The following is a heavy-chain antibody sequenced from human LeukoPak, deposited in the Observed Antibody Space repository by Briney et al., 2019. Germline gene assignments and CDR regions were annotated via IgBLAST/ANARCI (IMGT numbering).Heavy chain of an antibody. V-gene: IGHV3-23*01. CDR3: AKGGKWDVTPFDY. J-gene: IGHJ4*02. CDR2: ISGGGGST. CDR1: GFTFTTYS. D-gene: IGHD1-26*01. Sequence: GGSLRLSCAASGFTFTTYSMNWVRQAPGKGLEWVSTISGGGGSTYYADSVKGRFTISRDNSKNTLYLQVNSLRAEDTAVYYCAKGGKWDVTPFDYWGQGTLVTVSS.